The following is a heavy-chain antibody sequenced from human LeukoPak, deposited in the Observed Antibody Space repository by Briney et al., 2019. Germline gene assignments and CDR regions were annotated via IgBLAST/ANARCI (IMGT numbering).Heavy chain of an antibody. CDR1: GFTFSSYA. CDR2: ISGSGGST. CDR3: ALARGATALVDY. J-gene: IGHJ4*02. Sequence: GGSLRLSCVASGFTFSSYAMSWVRQAPGKGLEWVSAISGSGGSTYYADSVKGRFTISRDNSKNTLYLQMNSLRAEDTAVYYCALARGATALVDYWGQGTLVTVSS. D-gene: IGHD5-24*01. V-gene: IGHV3-23*01.